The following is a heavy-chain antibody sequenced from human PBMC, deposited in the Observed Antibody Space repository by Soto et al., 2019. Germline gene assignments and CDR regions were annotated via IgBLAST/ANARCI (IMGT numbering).Heavy chain of an antibody. J-gene: IGHJ4*02. CDR2: ISSSSTI. CDR3: ARGPFGGSWYEPIDY. V-gene: IGHV3-48*02. Sequence: GGSLRLSCAASGFTFSSYSMNWVRQAPGKGLEWVSYISSSSTIYYADSVKGRFTISRDNAKNSLYLQMNSLRDEDTAVYYCARGPFGGSWYEPIDYWGQGTLVTVSS. CDR1: GFTFSSYS. D-gene: IGHD6-13*01.